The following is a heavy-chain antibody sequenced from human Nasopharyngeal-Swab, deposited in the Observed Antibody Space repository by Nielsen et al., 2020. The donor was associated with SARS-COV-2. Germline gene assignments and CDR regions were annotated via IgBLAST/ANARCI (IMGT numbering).Heavy chain of an antibody. D-gene: IGHD3-22*01. CDR3: AHKGDSSAYFDY. Sequence: GPTLVKPTQTLTLTCTFSGFSLSTSGVGVGWIRQPPGKALEWLALIYWDDDKRYSSSLKSRLTITKDTSKNQMVLTLTNMDPVDTATYYCAHKGDSSAYFDYWGQGTLVTVSS. CDR2: IYWDDDK. J-gene: IGHJ4*02. CDR1: GFSLSTSGVG. V-gene: IGHV2-5*02.